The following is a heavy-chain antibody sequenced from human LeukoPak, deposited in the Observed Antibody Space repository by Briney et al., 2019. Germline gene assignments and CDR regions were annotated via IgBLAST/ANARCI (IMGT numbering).Heavy chain of an antibody. CDR1: GGSLSSGDYY. Sequence: SETLSLTCTVSGGSLSSGDYYWSWIRQPPGKGLEWIGYIYYSGSTNYNPSLKSRVTISVDTSKNQFSLKLTSVTAADTAVYYCARLVDTAPAALGWFDPWGQGTLVTVSS. J-gene: IGHJ5*02. D-gene: IGHD5-18*01. CDR3: ARLVDTAPAALGWFDP. CDR2: IYYSGST. V-gene: IGHV4-61*08.